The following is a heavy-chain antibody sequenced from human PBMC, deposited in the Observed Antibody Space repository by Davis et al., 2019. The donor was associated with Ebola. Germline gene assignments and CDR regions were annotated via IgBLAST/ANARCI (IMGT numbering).Heavy chain of an antibody. J-gene: IGHJ6*03. Sequence: PGGSLRLSCAASGFTFSSYWMSWVRQAPGKGLEWVANIKQDGSEKYYVDSVKGRFTISRDNAKNSLYLQMNSLRAEDTAVYYCARGDCSSTSCSHSTALYYYYMDVWGKGTTVTVSS. CDR2: IKQDGSEK. CDR1: GFTFSSYW. V-gene: IGHV3-7*01. D-gene: IGHD2-2*01. CDR3: ARGDCSSTSCSHSTALYYYYMDV.